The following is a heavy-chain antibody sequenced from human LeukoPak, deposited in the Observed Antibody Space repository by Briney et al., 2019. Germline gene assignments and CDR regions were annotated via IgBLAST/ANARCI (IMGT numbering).Heavy chain of an antibody. Sequence: GGSLRLSCVASGFALSDFYMTWIRQAPGKGLEWVSYITGDGTTIYHADSVRGRFTISRDNAKNSLYLQMDSLRAEDTAVYYCARDWRYKGMDHWGQGTLVTVSS. CDR3: ARDWRYKGMDH. V-gene: IGHV3-11*01. D-gene: IGHD1-14*01. J-gene: IGHJ4*02. CDR2: ITGDGTTI. CDR1: GFALSDFY.